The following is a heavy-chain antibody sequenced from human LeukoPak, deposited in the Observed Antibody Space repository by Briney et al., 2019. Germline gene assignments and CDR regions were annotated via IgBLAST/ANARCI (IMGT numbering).Heavy chain of an antibody. CDR3: ARRLLYYYDSSGYFDY. V-gene: IGHV5-51*01. CDR2: IYPGDSDT. CDR1: GYSFTSYW. D-gene: IGHD3-22*01. Sequence: GESLKISCKGSGYSFTSYWIGWVRQMPGKGLEWMGIIYPGDSDTRYSPSSQGQVTISADKSISTAYLQWSSLKASDTAMYYCARRLLYYYDSSGYFDYWGRGTLVTVSS. J-gene: IGHJ4*02.